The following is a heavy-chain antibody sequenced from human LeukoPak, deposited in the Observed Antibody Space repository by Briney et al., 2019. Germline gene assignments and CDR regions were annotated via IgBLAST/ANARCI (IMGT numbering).Heavy chain of an antibody. V-gene: IGHV4-61*02. D-gene: IGHD2-21*02. CDR1: GGSISSGSYY. CDR3: ARGLRGVTDY. CDR2: VYTSGST. Sequence: PSETLSLTCTASGGSISSGSYYWSWIRQPAGKRLEWIGRVYTSGSTNYNPSLKSRVTMSVDTSKSQFSLKLRSVTAADTAVYYCARGLRGVTDYWGQGTLVTVSS. J-gene: IGHJ4*02.